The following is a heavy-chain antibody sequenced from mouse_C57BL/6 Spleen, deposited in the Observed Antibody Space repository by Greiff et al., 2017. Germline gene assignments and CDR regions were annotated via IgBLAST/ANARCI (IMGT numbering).Heavy chain of an antibody. Sequence: VQLKQSGAELVRPGASVKLSCTASGFNIKDDYMHWVKQRPEQGLEWIGWIDPENGDTEYASKFQGKATITADTSSNTAYLQLSSLTSEDTAVYYCTGYRYFDYWGQGTTLTVSS. CDR1: GFNIKDDY. CDR3: TGYRYFDY. V-gene: IGHV14-4*01. J-gene: IGHJ2*01. D-gene: IGHD2-2*01. CDR2: IDPENGDT.